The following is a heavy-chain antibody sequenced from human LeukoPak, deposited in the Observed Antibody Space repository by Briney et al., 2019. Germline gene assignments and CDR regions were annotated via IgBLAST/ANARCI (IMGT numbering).Heavy chain of an antibody. D-gene: IGHD3-10*01. J-gene: IGHJ4*02. CDR2: INPSGGST. CDR1: GYTFTSYY. Sequence: ASVKVSCKASGYTFTSYYMHWVRQAPGQGLEWMGIINPSGGSTSYAQKFQGRVTMTRDTSTSTVYMELSSLRSEDTAVYYCARDISSYGSGYYFDYWGQGTLVTLSS. V-gene: IGHV1-46*01. CDR3: ARDISSYGSGYYFDY.